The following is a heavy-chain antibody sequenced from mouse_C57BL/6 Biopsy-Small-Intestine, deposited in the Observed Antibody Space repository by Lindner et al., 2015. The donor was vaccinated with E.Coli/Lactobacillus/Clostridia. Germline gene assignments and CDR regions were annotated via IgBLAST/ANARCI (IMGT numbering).Heavy chain of an antibody. CDR3: ARELFSCFDY. V-gene: IGHV5-4*01. CDR2: ISDGGSYT. CDR1: GFTFSSYA. J-gene: IGHJ2*01. Sequence: VQLQESGGGLVKPGGSLKLSCAASGFTFSSYAMSWVRQTPEKRLEWVATISDGGSYTYYPDNVKGRFTISRDNAKNNLYLQMSHLKSEDTAMYYCARELFSCFDYWGQGTTLTVSS.